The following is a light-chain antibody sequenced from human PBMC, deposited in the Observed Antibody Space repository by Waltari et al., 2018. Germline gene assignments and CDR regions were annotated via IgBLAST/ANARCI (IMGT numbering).Light chain of an antibody. V-gene: IGKV4-1*01. Sequence: DIVLNQSPDSLAVSLGERAAINCKSSQNVFCNSNNENYLAWYQQKAGQPPKLLIIWASTRQSGVPDRFSGGGSGTDFTLTISSLQAEDVAVYYCQQYYNTPLTFGQGTKVEIK. CDR2: WAS. CDR1: QNVFCNSNNENY. J-gene: IGKJ1*01. CDR3: QQYYNTPLT.